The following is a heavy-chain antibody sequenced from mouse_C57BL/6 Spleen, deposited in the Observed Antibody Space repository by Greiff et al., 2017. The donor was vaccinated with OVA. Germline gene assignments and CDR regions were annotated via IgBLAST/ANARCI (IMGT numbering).Heavy chain of an antibody. Sequence: VKLVESGAELARPGASVKLSCKASGYTFTSYGISWVKQRTGQGLEWIGEIYPRSGNTYYNEKFKGKATLTADKSSSTAYMELRSLTSEDSAVYFCATGTEGFDYWGQGTTLTVSS. V-gene: IGHV1-81*01. CDR1: GYTFTSYG. CDR3: ATGTEGFDY. J-gene: IGHJ2*01. CDR2: IYPRSGNT. D-gene: IGHD4-1*01.